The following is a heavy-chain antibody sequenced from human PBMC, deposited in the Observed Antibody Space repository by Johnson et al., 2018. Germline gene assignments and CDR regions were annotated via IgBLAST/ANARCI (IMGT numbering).Heavy chain of an antibody. CDR3: ARDREPRGGDYFDY. CDR1: GDTLTRYY. J-gene: IGHJ4*02. CDR2: INPSGPAT. Sequence: QVQLVESGAEVKKPGASVKISCQASGDTLTRYYVHWVRQGPRHGLEWMGFINPSGPATIYAHQFRGRVTMTRDTSTSTVFVEVNSLTSDDSAVYYCARDREPRGGDYFDYWGQGTLVTVSS. D-gene: IGHD2-21*01. V-gene: IGHV1-46*01.